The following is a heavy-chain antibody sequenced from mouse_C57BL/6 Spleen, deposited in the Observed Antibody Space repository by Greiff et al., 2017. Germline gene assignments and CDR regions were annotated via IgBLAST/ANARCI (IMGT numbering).Heavy chain of an antibody. CDR3: AREGRGLLWYFDV. D-gene: IGHD2-3*01. Sequence: VQLQQSGAELVKPGASVKLSCTASGFNIKDYYMHWVKQRTEQGLEWIGRIDPEDGETKSAPKFQGKATITADTSSNTAYLQLSSLTSEDTAVYYCAREGRGLLWYFDVWGTGTTVTVSS. CDR1: GFNIKDYY. V-gene: IGHV14-2*01. J-gene: IGHJ1*03. CDR2: IDPEDGET.